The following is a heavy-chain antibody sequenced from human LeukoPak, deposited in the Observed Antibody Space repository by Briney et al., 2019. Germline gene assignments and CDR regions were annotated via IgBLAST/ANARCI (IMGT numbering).Heavy chain of an antibody. CDR3: ARSQNGRQGLVPDDSFDI. CDR1: GFTFDDYG. V-gene: IGHV3-20*01. J-gene: IGHJ3*02. Sequence: PGGSLRLSCAASGFTFDDYGMSWVRQAPGKGLEWVSGTNWNGGSTGYADSVKGRFTISRDNAKNSLYLQMNSLRAEDTALYHCARSQNGRQGLVPDDSFDIWGQGTMVTVSS. CDR2: TNWNGGST. D-gene: IGHD6-19*01.